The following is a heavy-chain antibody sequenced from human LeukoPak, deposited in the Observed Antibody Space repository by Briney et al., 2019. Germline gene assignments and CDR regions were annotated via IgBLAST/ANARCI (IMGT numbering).Heavy chain of an antibody. CDR2: MNPNSGNT. V-gene: IGHV1-8*01. CDR1: GYTFTSND. Sequence: ASVKVSCKASGYTFTSNDINWVRQATGQGLEWMGWMNPNSGNTGYAQKFQGRVTMTRNTSISTAYMELSSLRSEDTAVYYCARGRAAAGRRGWFDPWGQGTLVTVSS. CDR3: ARGRAAAGRRGWFDP. J-gene: IGHJ5*02. D-gene: IGHD6-13*01.